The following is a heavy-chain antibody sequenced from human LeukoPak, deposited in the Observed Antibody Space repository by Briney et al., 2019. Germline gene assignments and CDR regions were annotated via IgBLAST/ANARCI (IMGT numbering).Heavy chain of an antibody. CDR2: IYYSGST. CDR3: ARETTTTTVIDY. Sequence: PSETLSLTCTVSGGSISSYYWSWIRQPPGKGLEWIGYIYYSGSTNYNPSLKSRVTISVDTSKNQFSLKLSSVTAADTAVYYCARETTTTTVIDYWGQGTLVTVSS. CDR1: GGSISSYY. V-gene: IGHV4-59*01. D-gene: IGHD4-17*01. J-gene: IGHJ4*02.